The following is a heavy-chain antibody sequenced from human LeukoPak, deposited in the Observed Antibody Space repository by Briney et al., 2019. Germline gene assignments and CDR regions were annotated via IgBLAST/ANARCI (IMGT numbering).Heavy chain of an antibody. V-gene: IGHV1-69*13. D-gene: IGHD2-2*01. Sequence: GASVKVSCKASGGTFSSYAISWVRQAPGQGLEWMGGIIPIFGTAKYAQKFQGRVTITGDESTSTAYMELSSLRSEDTAVYYCARDGIVVVPAAMFYWGQGTLVTVSS. J-gene: IGHJ4*02. CDR1: GGTFSSYA. CDR3: ARDGIVVVPAAMFY. CDR2: IIPIFGTA.